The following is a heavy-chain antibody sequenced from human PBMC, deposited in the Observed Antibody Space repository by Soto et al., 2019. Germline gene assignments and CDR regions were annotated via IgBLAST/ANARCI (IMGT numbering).Heavy chain of an antibody. CDR1: GYTFTGYY. D-gene: IGHD1-26*01. J-gene: IGHJ5*02. CDR3: ARDFTMGATNWFDP. V-gene: IGHV1-2*04. Sequence: ASVKVSCKASGYTFTGYYMHWVRQAPGQGLEWMGWINPNSGGTNYAQKFQGWVTMTRDTSISTAYMELSRLRSDDTAVYYCARDFTMGATNWFDPWGQGTLVTVSS. CDR2: INPNSGGT.